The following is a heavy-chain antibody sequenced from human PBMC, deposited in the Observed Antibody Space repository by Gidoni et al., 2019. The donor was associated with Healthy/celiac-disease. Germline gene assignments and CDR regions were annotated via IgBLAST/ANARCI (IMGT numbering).Heavy chain of an antibody. CDR3: ARDRGQQLELNWFDP. D-gene: IGHD6-13*01. Sequence: QLQLQESGPGLVKPSETLSLTCTVSGGSISSSSYYWGWIRQPPGKGLECIGSIYYSGSTYYIPSLKSRVTISVDTSKNQFSLKLSSVTAADTAVYYCARDRGQQLELNWFDPWGQGTLVTVSS. J-gene: IGHJ5*02. CDR1: GGSISSSSYY. CDR2: IYYSGST. V-gene: IGHV4-39*07.